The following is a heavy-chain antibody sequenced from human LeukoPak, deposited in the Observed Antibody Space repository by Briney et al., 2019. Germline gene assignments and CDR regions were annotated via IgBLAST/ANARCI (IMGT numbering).Heavy chain of an antibody. CDR1: GFTFSS. V-gene: IGHV3-21*04. CDR3: AKDRDSSSWAQFDY. J-gene: IGHJ4*02. CDR2: ISSSSSYI. Sequence: GGSLRLSCAASGFTFSSMNWVRQAPGKGLEWVSSISSSSSYIYYADSVKGRFTISRDNSKNTLYLQMNSLRAEDTAVYYCAKDRDSSSWAQFDYWSQGTLVTVSS. D-gene: IGHD6-13*01.